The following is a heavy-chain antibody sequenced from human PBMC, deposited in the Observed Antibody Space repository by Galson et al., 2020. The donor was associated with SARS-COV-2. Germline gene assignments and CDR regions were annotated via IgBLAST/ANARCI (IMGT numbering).Heavy chain of an antibody. CDR2: IRSRTNNYAT. Sequence: KVSCAASGFVFSDSPMHWVRQASGKGLEWVGRIRSRTNNYATTYAASVKGRFTISRDDSKNTAFLQMNSLKIEDTAVYYCTRVPPNSNSFWDAFDIWGHGTMVTVSS. CDR3: TRVPPNSNSFWDAFDI. J-gene: IGHJ3*02. CDR1: GFVFSDSP. D-gene: IGHD6-6*01. V-gene: IGHV3-73*01.